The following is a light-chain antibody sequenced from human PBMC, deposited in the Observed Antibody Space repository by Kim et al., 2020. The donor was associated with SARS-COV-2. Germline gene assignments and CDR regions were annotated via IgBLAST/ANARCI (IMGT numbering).Light chain of an antibody. J-gene: IGLJ2*01. V-gene: IGLV2-11*01. Sequence: QSALTQPRSVSGFPGQSVTISCTGTSSDVGGYNYVSWYQQHPGKAPKLMIYDVSKRPSGVPDRFSGSKSGNTASLTISGLQAEDEADYYCCSYAGSYTPHVVFGGGTQVTVL. CDR2: DVS. CDR1: SSDVGGYNY. CDR3: CSYAGSYTPHVV.